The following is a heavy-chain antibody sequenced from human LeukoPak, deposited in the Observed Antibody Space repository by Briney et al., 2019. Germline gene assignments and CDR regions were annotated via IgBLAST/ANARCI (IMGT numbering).Heavy chain of an antibody. CDR3: ARNPTVTTRRPRTSWFDP. Sequence: ASVTVSFKASGYTFTSYEINWVRQATGQGRAWMGWMNPNSGNTGYAQKFQGRVTMTRNTSISTAYLELSSLRSEDTAVYYCARNPTVTTRRPRTSWFDPWGQGTLVTVSS. D-gene: IGHD4-17*01. CDR2: MNPNSGNT. CDR1: GYTFTSYE. V-gene: IGHV1-8*01. J-gene: IGHJ5*02.